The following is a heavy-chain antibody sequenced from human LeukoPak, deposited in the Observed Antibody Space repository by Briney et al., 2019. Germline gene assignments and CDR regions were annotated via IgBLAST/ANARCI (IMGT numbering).Heavy chain of an antibody. CDR3: ARDASGFFIGFDC. J-gene: IGHJ4*02. D-gene: IGHD3-10*01. V-gene: IGHV4-39*02. CDR1: GGSISSSSYY. Sequence: SETLSLTCTVSGGSISSSSYYWGWVRQPPGKGLEWIGSISYSGSTYYNPSLKSRVTISVDTSKNQFSLKLSSVTAADTADYHCARDASGFFIGFDCWGQGTLVAVSS. CDR2: ISYSGST.